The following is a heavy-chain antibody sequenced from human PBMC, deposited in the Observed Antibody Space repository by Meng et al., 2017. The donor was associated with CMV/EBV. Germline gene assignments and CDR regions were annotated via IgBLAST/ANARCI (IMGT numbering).Heavy chain of an antibody. D-gene: IGHD3-3*01. J-gene: IGHJ5*02. V-gene: IGHV4-39*07. CDR2: IYYSGST. CDR3: ASRITIFGVVTAFDP. CDR1: GGSISSSSYY. Sequence: QLQLQESGPGLGKPSGTLSLTCTVSGGSISSSSYYWGWIRQPPGKGLEWIGSIYYSGSTYYNPSLKSRVTISVDTSKNQFSLKLSSVTAADTAVYYCASRITIFGVVTAFDPWGQGTLVTVSS.